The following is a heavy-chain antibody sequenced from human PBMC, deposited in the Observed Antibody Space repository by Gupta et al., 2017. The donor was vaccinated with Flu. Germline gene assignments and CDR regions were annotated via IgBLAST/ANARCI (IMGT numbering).Heavy chain of an antibody. CDR3: ANAHHEGVDY. CDR2: INHSGST. Sequence: LKPSETLSLTCAVYGGSFSGYYWSWIRQPPGKGLAWIGEINHSGSTNYNPSLKSRVTISVDTSKNQFSLKLSSVTAADTAVYYWANAHHEGVDYWGQGTLVTVSS. V-gene: IGHV4-34*01. J-gene: IGHJ4*02. CDR1: GGSFSGYY.